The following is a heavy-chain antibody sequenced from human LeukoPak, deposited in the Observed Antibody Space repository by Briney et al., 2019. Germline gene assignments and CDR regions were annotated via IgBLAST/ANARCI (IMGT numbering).Heavy chain of an antibody. CDR1: GGSISSGGYY. Sequence: PSQTLSLTCTVSGGSISSGGYYCSWIRQHPGKGLEWIGYIYYSGSTYYNPSLKSRVTISVDTSKNQFSLKLSSVTAADTAVHYCASGYDRSGYYLVYWGQGTLVTVSS. D-gene: IGHD3-22*01. CDR2: IYYSGST. V-gene: IGHV4-31*03. J-gene: IGHJ4*02. CDR3: ASGYDRSGYYLVY.